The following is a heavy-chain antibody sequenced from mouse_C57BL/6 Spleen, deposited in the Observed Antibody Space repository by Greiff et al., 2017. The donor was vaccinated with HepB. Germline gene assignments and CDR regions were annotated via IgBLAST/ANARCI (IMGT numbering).Heavy chain of an antibody. Sequence: EVQLQQSVAELVRPGASVKLSCTASGFNIKNTYMHWVKQRPEQGLEWIGRMDPANGNTKYAPKVQGKATITADTSSNTAYLQLSSLTSEDTAIYSCARSGYDYDGGLGFAYWGQGTLVTVSA. CDR1: GFNIKNTY. V-gene: IGHV14-3*01. CDR3: ARSGYDYDGGLGFAY. J-gene: IGHJ3*01. CDR2: MDPANGNT. D-gene: IGHD2-4*01.